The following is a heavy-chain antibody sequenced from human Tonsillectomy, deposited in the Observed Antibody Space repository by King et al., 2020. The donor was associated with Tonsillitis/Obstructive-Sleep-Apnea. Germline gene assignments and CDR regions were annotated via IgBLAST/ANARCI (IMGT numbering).Heavy chain of an antibody. J-gene: IGHJ4*01. CDR2: VDAAGVST. V-gene: IGHV3-23*04. CDR1: GFSFSLHA. Sequence: VQLVESGGGLVQPGGSLRLSCTASGFSFSLHAMTWVRQTPGKGLEWVSFVDAAGVSTFYADSVKGRFTMSRDNSKNTVYLQLNSLGAEDTAKYYCAKDMGIGGGGATLQYWGHGTLVTVSS. D-gene: IGHD1-26*01. CDR3: AKDMGIGGGGATLQY.